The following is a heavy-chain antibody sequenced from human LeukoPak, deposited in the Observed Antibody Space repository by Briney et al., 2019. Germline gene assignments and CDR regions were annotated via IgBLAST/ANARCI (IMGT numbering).Heavy chain of an antibody. CDR2: IYYSGST. J-gene: IGHJ6*03. CDR1: GGSFSGYY. Sequence: SETLSLTCAVYGGSFSGYYWSWIRQPPGKGLEWIGYIYYSGSTKYNPSLKSRVTISVDTSKNQFSLKLSSVTAADTAVYYCARVKIKGGVTIFKEYHYMDVWGKGTTVTVSS. V-gene: IGHV4-59*01. CDR3: ARVKIKGGVTIFKEYHYMDV. D-gene: IGHD3-3*01.